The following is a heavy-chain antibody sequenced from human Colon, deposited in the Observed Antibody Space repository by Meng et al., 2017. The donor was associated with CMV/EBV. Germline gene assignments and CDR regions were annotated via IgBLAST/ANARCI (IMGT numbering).Heavy chain of an antibody. CDR3: ASSSNYGGYFDY. V-gene: IGHV3-21*01. Sequence: GESLKISCAASGFTFTSYWMSWVRQAPGKGLEWVSSISGSSSYIYYVDSMKGRFTISRDNAKNSLYLQMNSLRAEDTAVYYCASSSNYGGYFDYWGQGTLVTVSS. CDR2: ISGSSSYI. J-gene: IGHJ4*02. CDR1: GFTFTSYW. D-gene: IGHD4-11*01.